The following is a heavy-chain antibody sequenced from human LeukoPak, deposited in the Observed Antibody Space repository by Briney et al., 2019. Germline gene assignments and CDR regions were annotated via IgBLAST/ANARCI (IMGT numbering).Heavy chain of an antibody. Sequence: SSQTLSLTCTVSGGSISSSSYYWGWIRQPPGKGLEWIGSICYSGNTYYNPSLETRLTISIDTSKNKFSLKVTSVTPADTAAYYCARAELGRGGYYFDYWGQGTLVTVSS. CDR3: ARAELGRGGYYFDY. J-gene: IGHJ4*02. D-gene: IGHD7-27*01. CDR1: GGSISSSSYY. CDR2: ICYSGNT. V-gene: IGHV4-39*01.